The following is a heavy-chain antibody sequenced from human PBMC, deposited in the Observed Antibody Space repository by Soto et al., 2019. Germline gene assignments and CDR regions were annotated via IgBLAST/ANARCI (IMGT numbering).Heavy chain of an antibody. Sequence: ASVKVSCKSSGYTFTSYAMHWVRQAPGQRLEWMGWINAGNGNTKYSQKFQGRVTITRDTSASTAYMELSSLRSEDTAVYYCARVIDNWNTGAFDIWGQGTMVTVSS. D-gene: IGHD1-20*01. V-gene: IGHV1-3*01. CDR3: ARVIDNWNTGAFDI. CDR1: GYTFTSYA. J-gene: IGHJ3*02. CDR2: INAGNGNT.